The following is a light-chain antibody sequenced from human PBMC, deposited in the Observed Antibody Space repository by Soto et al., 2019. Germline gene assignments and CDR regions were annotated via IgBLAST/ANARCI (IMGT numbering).Light chain of an antibody. J-gene: IGKJ4*01. V-gene: IGKV3-15*01. Sequence: EIVMTQSPATLSVSPGERATLSCRASQSVSNNLAWYQQKPGQAPRLLIYGASTRATGIPARFSGSGSGTEFTLTISSLQSEDFAVYYGQQYNNWPPITFGGGTKVEIK. CDR3: QQYNNWPPIT. CDR2: GAS. CDR1: QSVSNN.